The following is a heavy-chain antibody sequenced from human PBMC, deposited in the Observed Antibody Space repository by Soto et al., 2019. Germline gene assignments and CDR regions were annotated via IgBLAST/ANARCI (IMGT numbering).Heavy chain of an antibody. V-gene: IGHV3-30-3*01. CDR2: ISYVEGNE. J-gene: IGHJ6*02. CDR3: ARGGLWFGQFQPSFYYYAMDV. D-gene: IGHD3-10*01. CDR1: GFTFDSYT. Sequence: QPGGSLRLFCAASGFTFDSYTMHWVRQAPGKGLEWLAVISYVEGNEYYADSVRDRFTISRDNSKNAMYLVMNSLRPEDTAIYYCARGGLWFGQFQPSFYYYAMDVWGHGATVTVSS.